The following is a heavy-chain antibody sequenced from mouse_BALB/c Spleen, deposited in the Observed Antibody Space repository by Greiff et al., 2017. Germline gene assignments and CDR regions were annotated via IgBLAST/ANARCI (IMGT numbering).Heavy chain of an antibody. J-gene: IGHJ3*01. Sequence: EVKLMESGPGLVKPSQSLSLTCSVTGYSITSGYYWNWIRQFPGNKLEWMGYISYDGSNNYNPSLKNRISITRDTSKNQFFLKLNSVTTEDTATYYCARYWDEVDYWGQGTLVTVSA. V-gene: IGHV3-6*02. CDR2: ISYDGSN. CDR1: GYSITSGYY. D-gene: IGHD4-1*01. CDR3: ARYWDEVDY.